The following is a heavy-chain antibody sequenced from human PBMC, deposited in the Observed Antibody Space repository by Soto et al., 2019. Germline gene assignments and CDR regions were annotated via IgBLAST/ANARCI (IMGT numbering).Heavy chain of an antibody. CDR3: ARGPKDYYDNSANYFLDY. Sequence: QVQLVQSGAEVKKPGASVKVSCKASGYTCITYGVSWVRQAPGHGLDWLGWISTYNVNTRYAERLQGRVTMTTDTTTNTAYMELRNLRSDDTAVYYCARGPKDYYDNSANYFLDYWGQGTLVTVSS. V-gene: IGHV1-18*01. D-gene: IGHD3-22*01. CDR1: GYTCITYG. J-gene: IGHJ4*02. CDR2: ISTYNVNT.